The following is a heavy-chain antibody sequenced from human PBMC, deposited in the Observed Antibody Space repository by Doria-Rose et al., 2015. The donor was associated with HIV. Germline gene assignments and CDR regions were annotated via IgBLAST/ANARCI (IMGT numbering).Heavy chain of an antibody. CDR1: GASVSSRGYY. Sequence: QVQLVESGPGLVKPSETLSLTCSVSGASVSSRGYYWNWIRQVPGKGLESLGYTYYTGTSDYSPSLKSRLNMAVDTSKNQFSLKLSFVTVADTAAYYCARMGSYRELDYWGQGALVIVSA. J-gene: IGHJ4*02. V-gene: IGHV4-31*03. CDR3: ARMGSYRELDY. CDR2: TYYTGTS. D-gene: IGHD3-3*01.